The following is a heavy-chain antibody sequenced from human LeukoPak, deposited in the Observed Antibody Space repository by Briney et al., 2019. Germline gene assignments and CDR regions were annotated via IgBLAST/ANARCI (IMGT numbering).Heavy chain of an antibody. CDR2: IYYSGNT. V-gene: IGHV4-31*01. J-gene: IGHJ4*02. CDR1: GGSIRSGGYY. CDR3: ARDTPWGYFD. Sequence: SETLSLTCTVSGGSIRSGGYYWSWIRQHQGLGLERIVYIYYSGNTYYNPSLKSLVTISVDTSKNQFSLKLSSVTAADTAVYYCARDTPWGYFDWGQGTLVTVSS. D-gene: IGHD3-9*01.